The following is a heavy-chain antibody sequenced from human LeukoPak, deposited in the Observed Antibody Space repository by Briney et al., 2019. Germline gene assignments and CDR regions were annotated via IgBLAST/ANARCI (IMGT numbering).Heavy chain of an antibody. CDR2: ISSSSSYI. Sequence: GGSLRLSCAASGFTFSSYSMNWVRQAPGKGLEWVSSISSSSSYIYYADSVKGRFTISRDNAKNSLYLQMNSLRAEDTAVYYCARDMGQQLVPPLVVDYWGQGTLVTVSS. J-gene: IGHJ4*02. CDR3: ARDMGQQLVPPLVVDY. D-gene: IGHD6-13*01. V-gene: IGHV3-21*01. CDR1: GFTFSSYS.